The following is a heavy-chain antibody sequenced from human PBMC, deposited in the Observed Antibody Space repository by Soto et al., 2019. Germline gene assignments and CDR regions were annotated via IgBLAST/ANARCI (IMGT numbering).Heavy chain of an antibody. CDR2: IYYSGST. CDR3: ERDFQWKNYYYGMDV. J-gene: IGHJ6*02. CDR1: GGSISSGGYY. D-gene: IGHD6-19*01. Sequence: SETLSLTCTVSGGSISSGGYYWSWILQHPGKGLELIVYIYYSGSTYYNPSLKSRFTISVDTSKNHFSLKLSSVTAADTAVYYCERDFQWKNYYYGMDVWGQGTTVTVSS. V-gene: IGHV4-31*03.